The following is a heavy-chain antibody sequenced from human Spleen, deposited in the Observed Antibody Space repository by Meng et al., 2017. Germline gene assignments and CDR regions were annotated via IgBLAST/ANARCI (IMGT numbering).Heavy chain of an antibody. CDR2: IHYSGST. D-gene: IGHD5-12*01. CDR1: GGSITSSSYY. J-gene: IGHJ6*02. Sequence: SETLSLTCTVSGGSITSSSYYWGWIRQPPGKGLEWIGSIHYSGSTYYNPSLKSRLTISIDTFKNQFSLKLSSVTAADTAVYYCASGRGYDLFVYNLLWTYGMDVWGQGTTVTVSS. CDR3: ASGRGYDLFVYNLLWTYGMDV. V-gene: IGHV4-39*07.